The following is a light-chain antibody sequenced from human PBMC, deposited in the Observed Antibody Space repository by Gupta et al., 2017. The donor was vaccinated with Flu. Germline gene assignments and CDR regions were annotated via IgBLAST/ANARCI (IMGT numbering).Light chain of an antibody. J-gene: IGKJ1*01. V-gene: IGKV3-20*01. CDR1: QSDSSSY. CDR2: DAS. CDR3: QHYDTLPRT. Sequence: EIVLTQSPGTLPLSPGERATLSCRASQSDSSSYLAWYQQKPGQAPRLLIYDASYRANGIPDRFSGSGSGTDFTLTISRLEPEDFAMYYCQHYDTLPRTFGQGTKVEIK.